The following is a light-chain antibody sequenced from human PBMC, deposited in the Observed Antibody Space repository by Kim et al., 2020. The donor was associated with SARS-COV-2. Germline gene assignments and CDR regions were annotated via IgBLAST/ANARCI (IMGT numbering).Light chain of an antibody. CDR3: CSYAGSYWV. J-gene: IGLJ3*02. CDR1: SSDVGGYIY. V-gene: IGLV2-11*01. CDR2: DVT. Sequence: PGQSVTISCTGTSSDVGGYIYVSWYQHHPGKAPKLMIYDVTKRPSGVTDRFSGSKSGNTASLTISGLQAEDEADYYCCSYAGSYWVFGGGTQLTVL.